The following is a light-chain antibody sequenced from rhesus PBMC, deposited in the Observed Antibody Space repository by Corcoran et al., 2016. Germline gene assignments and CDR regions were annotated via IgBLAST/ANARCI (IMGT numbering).Light chain of an antibody. V-gene: IGKV3S9*01. CDR3: QQYNNWNT. CDR1: QSVSSF. CDR2: GAS. J-gene: IGKJ2*01. Sequence: EIVMTQSPATLSLSPGERATLSCRASQSVSSFVAWYQPKPEQAPRLLIYGASSWATGIPDRFSGSGSGTDFTLIISSLEPEDVGVYSCQQYNNWNTFGPGTKVEIK.